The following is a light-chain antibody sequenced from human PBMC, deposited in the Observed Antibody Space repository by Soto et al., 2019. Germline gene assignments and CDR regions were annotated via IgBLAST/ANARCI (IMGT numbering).Light chain of an antibody. CDR3: QQYHNWPMT. CDR2: GAS. CDR1: QSVSSN. Sequence: EVVLTQSPATLSLSPGDIAALYFKASQSVSSNLAWYQQKPGQAPRLLIYGASTRATGIPARFSGSGSGTEFTLTISSLQSEDFAVYYCQQYHNWPMTFGQGTRLEIK. J-gene: IGKJ5*01. V-gene: IGKV3-15*01.